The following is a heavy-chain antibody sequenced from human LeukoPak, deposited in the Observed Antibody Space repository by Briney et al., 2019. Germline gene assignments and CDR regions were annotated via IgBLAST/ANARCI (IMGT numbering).Heavy chain of an antibody. Sequence: SVTVSCKTSGFTFSTSAVQWVRQARGQRLEWIGWIIVGSGATNYAQSLQGRFTITRDMSTNTAYMELSSLGSEDSAVYYCAAELYGVYTDCCTFHLWGQGTLVTVSS. V-gene: IGHV1-58*01. CDR3: AAELYGVYTDCCTFHL. D-gene: IGHD4-17*01. J-gene: IGHJ3*01. CDR1: GFTFSTSA. CDR2: IIVGSGAT.